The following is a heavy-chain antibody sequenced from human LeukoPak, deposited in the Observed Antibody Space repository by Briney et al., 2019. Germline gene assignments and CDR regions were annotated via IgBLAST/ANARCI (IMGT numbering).Heavy chain of an antibody. D-gene: IGHD3-16*01. V-gene: IGHV4-59*01. J-gene: IGHJ4*02. CDR3: ARRSRVGRGLDY. Sequence: SETLSLTCTVSGDSISSYYWSWIRQPPGKGLEWIGYIYYSGSTNYNPSLKSRVTISVDTSKNQFSLKLSSVTAADTAVYYCARRSRVGRGLDYWGQGTLVTVSS. CDR1: GDSISSYY. CDR2: IYYSGST.